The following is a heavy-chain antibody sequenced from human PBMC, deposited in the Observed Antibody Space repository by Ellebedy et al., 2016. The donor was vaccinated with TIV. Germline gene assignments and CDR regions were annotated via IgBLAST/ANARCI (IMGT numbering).Heavy chain of an antibody. CDR1: GGTLSTYG. Sequence: AASVKVSCKASGGTLSTYGISWARQAPGQGLEWMGGIIPTFRTVNYAQRFQDRVTITADESTITVYLELNSLRSEDTAMFYCARLGNYYDSSGSYDFDYWGQGTLVTVSS. V-gene: IGHV1-69*13. CDR2: IIPTFRTV. J-gene: IGHJ4*02. CDR3: ARLGNYYDSSGSYDFDY. D-gene: IGHD3-22*01.